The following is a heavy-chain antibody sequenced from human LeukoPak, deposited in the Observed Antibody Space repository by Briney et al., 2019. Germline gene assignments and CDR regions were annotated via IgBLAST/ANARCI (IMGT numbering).Heavy chain of an antibody. V-gene: IGHV4-34*01. CDR2: INRSGST. Sequence: PSETLSLTCAVYGGSFSGYYWSWIRQPPGKGLEWIGEINRSGSTNYNPSLKSRVTISVDTSKNQFSLKLSSVTAADTAVYYCARDTGYSSSSAAYDAFDIWGQGTMVTVSS. D-gene: IGHD6-6*01. CDR3: ARDTGYSSSSAAYDAFDI. CDR1: GGSFSGYY. J-gene: IGHJ3*02.